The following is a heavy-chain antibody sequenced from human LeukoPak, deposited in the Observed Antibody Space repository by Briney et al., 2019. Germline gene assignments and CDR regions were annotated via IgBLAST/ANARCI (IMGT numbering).Heavy chain of an antibody. J-gene: IGHJ5*01. CDR3: ARDGGYGGNNWFDS. V-gene: IGHV4-61*08. Sequence: SETLCLTCTVSAGSVSSSDCYWIWMRQPPGKGLEWIGYIYYSGSTNYSPSLKSRLTISIDTSKNQVTLNLTSVTAADTAVYYCARDGGYGGNNWFDSWGQGTLVTVSS. D-gene: IGHD4-23*01. CDR2: IYYSGST. CDR1: AGSVSSSDCY.